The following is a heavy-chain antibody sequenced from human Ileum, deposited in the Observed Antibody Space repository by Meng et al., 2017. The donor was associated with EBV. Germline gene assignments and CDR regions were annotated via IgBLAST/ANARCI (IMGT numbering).Heavy chain of an antibody. CDR1: GASVSSNSAA. Sequence: HAPLKQSGLGLVQPPQTLSLTCAISGASVSSNSAAWNWISQSPSRGLEGLGRTYYRSKWYNDYAVSVKSRITINPDTSKNQFSLQLNSVTPEDTAVYYCARDLEGFDYWGQGTLVTVSS. V-gene: IGHV6-1*01. J-gene: IGHJ4*02. CDR3: ARDLEGFDY. CDR2: TYYRSKWYN.